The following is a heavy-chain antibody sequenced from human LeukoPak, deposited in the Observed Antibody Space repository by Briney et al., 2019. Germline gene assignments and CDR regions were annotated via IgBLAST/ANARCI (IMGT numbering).Heavy chain of an antibody. J-gene: IGHJ5*02. Sequence: GSLRLSCAASGFTFSSCAMSWVRQPPGKGLEWIGSIYDSGGTYYNPSLKSRVTISVDTSKYQFSLKLNSVTAADTAVYYCARHCGPWGQGTLVTVSS. CDR3: ARHCGP. CDR1: GFTFSSCA. V-gene: IGHV4-39*01. D-gene: IGHD2-21*01. CDR2: IYDSGGT.